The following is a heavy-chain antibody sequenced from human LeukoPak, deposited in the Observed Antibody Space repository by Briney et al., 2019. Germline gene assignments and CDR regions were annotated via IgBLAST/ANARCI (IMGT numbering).Heavy chain of an antibody. J-gene: IGHJ4*02. V-gene: IGHV4-39*01. D-gene: IGHD2-15*01. CDR2: IYYSGST. Sequence: PSETLSLTCTVSGGSISSSSYYWGWIRQPPGKGLEWIGSIYYSGSTYYNPSLKSRVTISVDTSKNQSSLKLSSVTAADTAVYYCARQYCSGGSCSLDYWGQGTLVTVSS. CDR1: GGSISSSSYY. CDR3: ARQYCSGGSCSLDY.